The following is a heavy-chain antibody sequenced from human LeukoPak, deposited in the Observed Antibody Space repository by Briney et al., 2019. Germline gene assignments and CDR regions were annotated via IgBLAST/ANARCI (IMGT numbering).Heavy chain of an antibody. CDR3: ARELGYCSGTTCSVHYYGMDV. V-gene: IGHV3-7*01. CDR1: EFTFSNYW. D-gene: IGHD2-2*01. CDR2: IKQDGSEK. J-gene: IGHJ6*02. Sequence: PGGSLRLSCAASEFTFSNYWMNWVRQAPGKGLEWVANIKQDGSEKYYVSSVGGRFTISRDNAKNSLYLQMNSLRAEDTAVYFCARELGYCSGTTCSVHYYGMDVWGQGTTVTVSS.